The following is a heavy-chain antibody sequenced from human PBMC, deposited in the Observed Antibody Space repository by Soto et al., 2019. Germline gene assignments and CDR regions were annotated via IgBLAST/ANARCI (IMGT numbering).Heavy chain of an antibody. CDR3: AKASTYEYVWGSFRYYFDY. V-gene: IGHV3-23*01. J-gene: IGHJ4*02. D-gene: IGHD3-16*02. CDR1: GFTFSSYA. Sequence: EVQVLESGGGLVQPGGSLRLSCAASGFTFSSYAMSWVRQVPGKGLEWVSAMTGSGGTTYYADSVKGRFTISRDNVKNTLYLQMNSLRAEDTAVYYCAKASTYEYVWGSFRYYFDYWGQGALVTVSS. CDR2: MTGSGGTT.